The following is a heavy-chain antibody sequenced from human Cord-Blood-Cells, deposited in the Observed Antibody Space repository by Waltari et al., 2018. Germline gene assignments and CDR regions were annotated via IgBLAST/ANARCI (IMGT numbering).Heavy chain of an antibody. CDR2: IYYSGST. D-gene: IGHD3-10*01. CDR1: GGSTSSSSYY. CDR3: ATAYCLGSYYAFDI. Sequence: QRQLHESGRGLVKPAETLSLTCTVSGGSTSSSSYYWGWISQPPGKGLEWIGSIYYSGSTYYNPYLTSRVTISVSTSRNQFSLKPSAVTAADTAVYYCATAYCLGSYYAFDIWGQGTMVTVSS. J-gene: IGHJ3*02. V-gene: IGHV4-39*01.